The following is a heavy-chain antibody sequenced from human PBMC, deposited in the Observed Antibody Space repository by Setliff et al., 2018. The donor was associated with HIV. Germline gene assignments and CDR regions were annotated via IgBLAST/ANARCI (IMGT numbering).Heavy chain of an antibody. D-gene: IGHD3-10*01. J-gene: IGHJ4*02. V-gene: IGHV4-34*01. CDR1: GGSFNDYY. CDR3: ARGLNYYCSGSYLPLGY. CDR2: IDHSGNI. Sequence: SETLSLTCAVYGGSFNDYYWTWIRQPPGKGLEWIGEIDHSGNIKYHASLKSRVTITKDTSKNQISLKLRSVTAADTAVYYCARGLNYYCSGSYLPLGYWGQGTLVTVSS.